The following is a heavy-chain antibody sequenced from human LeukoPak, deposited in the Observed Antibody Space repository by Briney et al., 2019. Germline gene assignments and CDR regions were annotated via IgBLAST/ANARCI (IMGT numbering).Heavy chain of an antibody. D-gene: IGHD4-23*01. CDR2: ISYDGSNK. Sequence: GGSLRLSCAASGFTFSSYGMHWVRQAPGKGLEWVAVISYDGSNKYYADSVKGRFTISRDNSKNTLYLQMNSLRAEDTAVYYCARDRGATVVQGDAFDIWGQGTMVTVSS. J-gene: IGHJ3*02. V-gene: IGHV3-30*03. CDR1: GFTFSSYG. CDR3: ARDRGATVVQGDAFDI.